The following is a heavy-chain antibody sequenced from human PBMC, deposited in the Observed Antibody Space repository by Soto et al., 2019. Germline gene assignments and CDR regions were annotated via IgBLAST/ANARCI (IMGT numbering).Heavy chain of an antibody. CDR1: GYTFTNYY. J-gene: IGHJ4*02. V-gene: IGHV1-46*03. Sequence: VKVSCKASGYTFTNYYIHWVRQAPGQGLEWMGIINPSGGGRTYAQRFQGRVTMTNDTSTSTVYMELSSLRSEDTAVYYCARGSLTTVTSPIDYWGQGTLVTVSS. CDR3: ARGSLTTVTSPIDY. D-gene: IGHD4-17*01. CDR2: INPSGGGR.